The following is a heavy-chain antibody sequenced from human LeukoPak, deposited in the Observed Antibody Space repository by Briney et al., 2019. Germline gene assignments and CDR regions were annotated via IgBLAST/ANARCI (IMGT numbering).Heavy chain of an antibody. D-gene: IGHD6-19*01. CDR3: ASNPVAGTHAFDI. CDR1: GFTFSSYG. V-gene: IGHV3-48*04. Sequence: PGGSLRLSCAASGFTFSSYGMTWVRQAPGRGLEWVSYISSSSSTIYYADSVKGRFTISRDNAKNSLYLQMNSLRAEDTAVYYCASNPVAGTHAFDIWGQGTMVTVSS. CDR2: ISSSSSTI. J-gene: IGHJ3*02.